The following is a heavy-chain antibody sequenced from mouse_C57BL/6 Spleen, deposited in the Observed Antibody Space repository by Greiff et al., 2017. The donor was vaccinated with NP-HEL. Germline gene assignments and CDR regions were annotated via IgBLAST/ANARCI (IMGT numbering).Heavy chain of an antibody. D-gene: IGHD2-5*01. CDR3: ARGGNSNYGFAY. CDR2: ISDGGSYT. J-gene: IGHJ3*01. CDR1: GFTFSSYA. Sequence: EVMLVESGGGLVKPGGSLKLSCAASGFTFSSYAMSWVRQTPEKRLEWVATISDGGSYTYYPDNVKGRFTISRDNAKNNLYLQMSHLKSEDTAMYYCARGGNSNYGFAYWGQGTLVTVSA. V-gene: IGHV5-4*03.